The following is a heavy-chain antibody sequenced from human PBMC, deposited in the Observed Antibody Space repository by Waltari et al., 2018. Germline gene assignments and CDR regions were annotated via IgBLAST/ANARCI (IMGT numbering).Heavy chain of an antibody. D-gene: IGHD7-27*01. CDR1: GGSISSDY. J-gene: IGHJ2*01. V-gene: IGHV4-59*01. Sequence: QVQLQESGPGLVKPSETLSLTCTVSGGSISSDYWSWIRQPPGKGLEWVGYSYYSGSTNYHPSLTSLVTISVDTSQNQFSLKLSSVTAADTAVYYCARELDRMMAQRWGDYWYFDLWGRGTLVTVSS. CDR2: SYYSGST. CDR3: ARELDRMMAQRWGDYWYFDL.